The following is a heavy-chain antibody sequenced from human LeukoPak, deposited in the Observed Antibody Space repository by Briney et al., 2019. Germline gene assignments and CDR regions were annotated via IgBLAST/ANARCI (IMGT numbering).Heavy chain of an antibody. V-gene: IGHV1-2*02. J-gene: IGHJ4*02. CDR1: GGTFSSYA. CDR3: ARDRFPAAGTVSYIDY. CDR2: INPNSGGT. Sequence: VASVKVSCKASGGTFSSYAISWVRQAPGQGLEWMGWINPNSGGTNYAQKFQGRVTMTRDTSISTAYMELSRLRSDDTAVYYCARDRFPAAGTVSYIDYWGQGTLVTVSS. D-gene: IGHD6-13*01.